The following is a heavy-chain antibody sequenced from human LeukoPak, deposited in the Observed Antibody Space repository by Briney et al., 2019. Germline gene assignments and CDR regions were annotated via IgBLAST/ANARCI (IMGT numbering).Heavy chain of an antibody. CDR2: ISYDGSKI. Sequence: GGSLRLSCAASGFTFSSYDMNWVRQAPGKGLEWVADISYDGSKIYYADSVKGRFTISRDNSKNSLYLQMNSLRAEDAAVYYCARDCSSTRCSEYSSWSPPFDFWGQGTLVTVSS. CDR1: GFTFSSYD. J-gene: IGHJ4*02. D-gene: IGHD6-6*01. V-gene: IGHV3-48*03. CDR3: ARDCSSTRCSEYSSWSPPFDF.